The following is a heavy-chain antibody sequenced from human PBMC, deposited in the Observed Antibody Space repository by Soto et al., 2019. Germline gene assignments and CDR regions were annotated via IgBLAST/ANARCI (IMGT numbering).Heavy chain of an antibody. CDR2: IYYSGST. Sequence: SETLSLTCTVSGGAISRSSYYWGWIRQPPGKGLEWIGSIYYSGSTYYNPSLKSRVTISVDTSKNQFSLKLSSVTAADTAVYYCATRVVGATIWFDPWGQRTLVT. CDR1: GGAISRSSYY. CDR3: ATRVVGATIWFDP. V-gene: IGHV4-39*01. D-gene: IGHD1-26*01. J-gene: IGHJ5*02.